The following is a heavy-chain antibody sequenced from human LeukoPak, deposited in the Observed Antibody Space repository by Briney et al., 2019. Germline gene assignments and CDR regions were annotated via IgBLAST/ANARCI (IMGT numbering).Heavy chain of an antibody. CDR2: IIPIFGTA. CDR1: GGTFSSYA. Sequence: LVKVSCKASGGTFSSYAISWVRQAPGQGLEWMGGIIPIFGTANYAQKFQGRVTITADESTSTAYMELSSLRSEDTAVYYCARVLYRCSSTSCYVMMGEAFDPWGQGTLVTVSS. V-gene: IGHV1-69*13. CDR3: ARVLYRCSSTSCYVMMGEAFDP. D-gene: IGHD2-2*01. J-gene: IGHJ5*02.